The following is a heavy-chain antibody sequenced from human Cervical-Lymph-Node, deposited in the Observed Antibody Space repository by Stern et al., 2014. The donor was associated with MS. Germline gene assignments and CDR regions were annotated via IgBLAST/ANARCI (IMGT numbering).Heavy chain of an antibody. CDR1: GFTFNNYA. CDR2: MSGNGGST. CDR3: AKAIVVVIATSGYFDY. D-gene: IGHD3-22*01. V-gene: IGHV3-23*04. J-gene: IGHJ4*02. Sequence: EVQLVESGGGLVQPGGSLRLSCAASGFTFNNYAMTWVRQAPGKGLEWVSGMSGNGGSTYYAYSVKVRFTISRDNSRNTLFLQMNSLRAEDTAVYYCAKAIVVVIATSGYFDYWGQGTLVTVSS.